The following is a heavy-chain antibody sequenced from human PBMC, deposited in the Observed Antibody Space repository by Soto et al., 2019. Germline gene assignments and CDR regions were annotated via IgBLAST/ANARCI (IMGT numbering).Heavy chain of an antibody. CDR1: DGSISGFY. CDR2: IYSSGTT. V-gene: IGHV4-4*09. Sequence: QVQLQESGPGLVRLSETLSLTCSVSDGSISGFYWTWARQSPGQGLEWIGWIYSSGTTNYNPSPKSRVAFALDTSKHQSSLKLTSVTAADTAIFFCAIRRNLYLMDAWGQGTTVGVSS. D-gene: IGHD1-1*01. J-gene: IGHJ6*02. CDR3: AIRRNLYLMDA.